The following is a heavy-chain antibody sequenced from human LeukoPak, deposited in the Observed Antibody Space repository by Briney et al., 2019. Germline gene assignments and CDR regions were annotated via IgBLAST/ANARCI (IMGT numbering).Heavy chain of an antibody. CDR1: GFTFSDYY. D-gene: IGHD5-12*01. CDR3: ARGPGGYSGPFAY. Sequence: GGSLRLSCAASGFTFSDYYMTWIRQAPGKGLEWVSYISTSGTAIYYADSVKGRFTISRDNSRNSLYLQMNSLRAEDTAVYYCARGPGGYSGPFAYWGQGTLVTVSS. J-gene: IGHJ4*02. CDR2: ISTSGTAI. V-gene: IGHV3-11*04.